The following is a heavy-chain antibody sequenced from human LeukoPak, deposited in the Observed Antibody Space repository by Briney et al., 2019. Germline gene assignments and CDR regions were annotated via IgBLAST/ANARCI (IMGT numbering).Heavy chain of an antibody. CDR3: ARGESSGSNWFDP. Sequence: TTSETLSLTCTVPGGSISSYYWNWIRQAPGRGLEWIGCIYYSGSTNYNPSLKSRVTISVDTSKNQFSLKLSSVTAADTAVYYCARGESSGSNWFDPWGQGTLVTVSS. V-gene: IGHV4-59*01. D-gene: IGHD3-22*01. CDR2: IYYSGST. J-gene: IGHJ5*02. CDR1: GGSISSYY.